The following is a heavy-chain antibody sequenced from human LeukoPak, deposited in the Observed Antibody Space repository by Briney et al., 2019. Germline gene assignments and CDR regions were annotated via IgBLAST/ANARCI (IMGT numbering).Heavy chain of an antibody. CDR3: ARGGITMVRGVIFEIAFDI. V-gene: IGHV3-11*04. Sequence: GGSLRLSCAASGFTFSDYYMSWIRQAPGKGLEWVSYISSSGSTIYYADSVKGRFTISRDNFKNTLYLQMNSLRAEDTAVYYCARGGITMVRGVIFEIAFDIWGQGTMVTVSS. CDR1: GFTFSDYY. CDR2: ISSSGSTI. J-gene: IGHJ3*02. D-gene: IGHD3-10*01.